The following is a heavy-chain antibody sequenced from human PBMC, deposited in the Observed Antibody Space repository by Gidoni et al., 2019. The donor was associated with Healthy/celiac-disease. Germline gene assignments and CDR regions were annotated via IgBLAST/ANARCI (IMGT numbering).Heavy chain of an antibody. J-gene: IGHJ5*02. CDR2: IYYSGST. CDR1: GVSISSSSYY. D-gene: IGHD2-15*01. Sequence: QLQLQESGPGLVKPSETLSLTCTVSGVSISSSSYYWGWIRQPPGKGLEWIGSIYYSGSTYHNPSLKSRVTISVDTSKNQFSLKLSSVTAADTAVYYCASGLPPFDPWGQGTLVTVSS. V-gene: IGHV4-39*01. CDR3: ASGLPPFDP.